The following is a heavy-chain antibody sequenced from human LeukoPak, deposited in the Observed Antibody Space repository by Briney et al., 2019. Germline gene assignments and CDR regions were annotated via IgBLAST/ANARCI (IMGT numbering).Heavy chain of an antibody. J-gene: IGHJ4*02. Sequence: ASVKVSCKASGYTFTIYYMHRVRQAPGQGLEWMGWINPNSGATSYAQRFQGRVTMTRDTSISTAYMELSGLTSDDTAVYYCARNPPYCTSNSCYNDYWGQGTLVTVSP. CDR2: INPNSGAT. CDR1: GYTFTIYY. CDR3: ARNPPYCTSNSCYNDY. D-gene: IGHD2-2*02. V-gene: IGHV1-2*02.